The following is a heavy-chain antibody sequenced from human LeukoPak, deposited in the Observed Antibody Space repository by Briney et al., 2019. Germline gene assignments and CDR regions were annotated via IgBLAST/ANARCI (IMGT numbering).Heavy chain of an antibody. D-gene: IGHD6-13*01. J-gene: IGHJ4*02. CDR1: GFTFSSYS. CDR3: AGVLARYYFDY. V-gene: IGHV3-21*01. CDR2: ISSSSSYI. Sequence: PGGSLRLSCAASGFTFSSYSMNWVRQAPGKGLGWVSSISSSSSYIYYADSVKGRFTISRDNAKNSLYLQMNSLRAEDTAVYYCAGVLARYYFDYWGQGTLVTVSS.